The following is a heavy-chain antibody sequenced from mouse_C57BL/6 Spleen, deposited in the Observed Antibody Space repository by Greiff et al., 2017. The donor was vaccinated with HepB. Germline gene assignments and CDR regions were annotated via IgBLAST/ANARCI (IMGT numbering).Heavy chain of an antibody. CDR3: ARDSSGYPYYAMDY. CDR2: IYPGSGNT. D-gene: IGHD3-2*02. V-gene: IGHV1-76*01. J-gene: IGHJ4*01. CDR1: GYTFTDYY. Sequence: QVQLKQSGAELVRPGASVKLSCKASGYTFTDYYINWVKQRPGQGLEWIARIYPGSGNTYYNEKFKGKATLTAEKSSSTAYMQLSSLTSEDSAVYFCARDSSGYPYYAMDYWGQGTSVTVSS.